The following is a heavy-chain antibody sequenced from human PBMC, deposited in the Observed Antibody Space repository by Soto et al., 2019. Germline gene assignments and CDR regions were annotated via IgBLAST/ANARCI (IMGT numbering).Heavy chain of an antibody. J-gene: IGHJ6*02. V-gene: IGHV4-30-4*01. Sequence: SETLSLSCTVSGGSISSGDYYWSWIRQPPGKGLEWIGYIYYSGSTYYNPSLKSRVTISVDTSKNQFSLKLSSVTAADTAVYYCARARYYDSSGYLSVFYYYGMDVWGQGTTVTVSS. CDR2: IYYSGST. CDR3: ARARYYDSSGYLSVFYYYGMDV. D-gene: IGHD3-22*01. CDR1: GGSISSGDYY.